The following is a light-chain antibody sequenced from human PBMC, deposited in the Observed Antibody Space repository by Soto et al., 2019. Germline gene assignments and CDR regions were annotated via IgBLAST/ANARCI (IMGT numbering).Light chain of an antibody. CDR1: QSLSGW. Sequence: DIQMTQSPSTLSASVGDRVTITCRASQSLSGWLAWYQQEPGKAPNLLIYMASTLASGVPSRFSGSGSGTEFTLTISSLQPDDFATYYCQHYNSYSEAFGQGTKVDIK. J-gene: IGKJ1*01. CDR3: QHYNSYSEA. CDR2: MAS. V-gene: IGKV1-5*03.